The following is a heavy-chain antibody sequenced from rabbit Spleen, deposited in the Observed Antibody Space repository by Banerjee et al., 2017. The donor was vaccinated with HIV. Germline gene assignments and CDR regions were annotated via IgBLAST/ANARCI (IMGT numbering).Heavy chain of an antibody. Sequence: QSLEESGGDLVKPGASLTLTCTASGVSFSFSSYMCWVRQAPGKGLEWIACIDTGSSGFTYFATWAKGRFTCSKTSSTTVTLQVTRLTAADTATYFCARGIAGYAGYGYPYFNLWGPGTLVTVS. CDR1: GVSFSFSSY. D-gene: IGHD7-1*01. CDR2: IDTGSSGFT. J-gene: IGHJ4*01. V-gene: IGHV1S40*01. CDR3: ARGIAGYAGYGYPYFNL.